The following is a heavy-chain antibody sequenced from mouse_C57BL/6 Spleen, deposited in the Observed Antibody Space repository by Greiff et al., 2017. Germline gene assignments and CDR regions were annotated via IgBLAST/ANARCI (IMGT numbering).Heavy chain of an antibody. CDR1: GYAFSSSW. CDR3: ARRRVYQGRSYGGDAMDY. Sequence: QVQLQQSGPELVKPGASVKISCKASGYAFSSSWMNWVKQRPGKGLEWIGRIYPGDGDTNYNGKFKGKAPLTADKSSSTAYMQLSSLPSADSAVYVWARRRVYQGRSYGGDAMDYWGQGTSVTVAS. V-gene: IGHV1-82*01. D-gene: IGHD1-1*01. CDR2: IYPGDGDT. J-gene: IGHJ4*01.